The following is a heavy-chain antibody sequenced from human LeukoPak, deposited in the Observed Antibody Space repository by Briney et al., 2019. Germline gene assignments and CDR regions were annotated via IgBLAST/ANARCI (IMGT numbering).Heavy chain of an antibody. D-gene: IGHD2-2*01. J-gene: IGHJ5*02. Sequence: ASVKVSCKASGYIFTGYYLHWVRQAPGEGLQWVGWINPSSGATNYAQKFQGRVTMTRDTSITTAYMELRSLRSDDTAVYYCANNPVPGASDGWLDPWGQGTLVTVSS. CDR2: INPSSGAT. V-gene: IGHV1-2*02. CDR3: ANNPVPGASDGWLDP. CDR1: GYIFTGYY.